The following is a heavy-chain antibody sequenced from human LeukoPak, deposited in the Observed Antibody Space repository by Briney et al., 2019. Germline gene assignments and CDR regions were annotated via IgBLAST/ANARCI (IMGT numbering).Heavy chain of an antibody. CDR2: ISSNSSKV. Sequence: GALRLSCAASGFTFSGFSMNWVRQAPGRGLEWISYISSNSSKVYYADSVKGRFSISRDNAKNSLYLQMNSLRVEDTAVYYCTSRVSRITMISDAFDIWGQGTMVTVSS. CDR3: TSRVSRITMISDAFDI. J-gene: IGHJ3*02. V-gene: IGHV3-48*04. CDR1: GFTFSGFS. D-gene: IGHD3-22*01.